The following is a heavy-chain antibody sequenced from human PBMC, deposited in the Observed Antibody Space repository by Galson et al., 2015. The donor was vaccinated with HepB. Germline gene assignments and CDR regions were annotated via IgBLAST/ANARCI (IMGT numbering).Heavy chain of an antibody. J-gene: IGHJ4*02. CDR1: GGSFSGYY. D-gene: IGHD2-15*01. V-gene: IGHV4-34*01. CDR3: ARLGYCSGGSCYRNGVLDY. CDR2: INHSGST. Sequence: ETLSLTCAVYGGSFSGYYWSWIRQPPGKGLEWIGEINHSGSTNYNPSLKSRVTISVDTSKNQFSLKLSSVTAADTAVYYCARLGYCSGGSCYRNGVLDYWGQGTLVTVSS.